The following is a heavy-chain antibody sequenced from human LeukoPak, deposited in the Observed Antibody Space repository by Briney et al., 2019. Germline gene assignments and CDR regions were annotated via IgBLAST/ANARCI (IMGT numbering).Heavy chain of an antibody. D-gene: IGHD6-13*01. V-gene: IGHV3-23*01. J-gene: IGHJ4*01. Sequence: PGGSLRLSCAASGFTFSTHAMSWVRQAPGKGLEWVSTISGNGGTTYYADSVKGRFTISRDNSKNTLYLQMNSLRVEDTAVYYCAKPPPDSSSWLFDYWGHGTLVTVSP. CDR1: GFTFSTHA. CDR3: AKPPPDSSSWLFDY. CDR2: ISGNGGTT.